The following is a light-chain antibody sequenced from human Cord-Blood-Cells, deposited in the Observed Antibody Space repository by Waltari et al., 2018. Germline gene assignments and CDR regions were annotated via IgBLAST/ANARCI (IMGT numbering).Light chain of an antibody. Sequence: SYDIIKQLQVSVALGQTARITCGGNNIGSTNVHWYQQRPGQAPVRVIYRDSNGPSGIPERFSGSNSGNTATLTISRAQAGDSADYYCQVWDSSTVFGTGTKVTVL. J-gene: IGLJ1*01. CDR1: NIGSTN. CDR2: RDS. V-gene: IGLV3-9*01. CDR3: QVWDSSTV.